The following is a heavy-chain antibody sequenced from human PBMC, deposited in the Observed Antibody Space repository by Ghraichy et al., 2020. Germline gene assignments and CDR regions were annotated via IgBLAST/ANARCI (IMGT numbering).Heavy chain of an antibody. CDR2: ISAYNGNT. D-gene: IGHD5-18*01. CDR1: GYTFTSYG. J-gene: IGHJ6*02. CDR3: ARDGRRNTASPPYYYYYGMDV. Sequence: ASVKVSCKASGYTFTSYGISWVRQAPGQGLEWMGWISAYNGNTNYAQKLQGRVTMTTDTSTSTAYMELRSLRSDDTAVYYCARDGRRNTASPPYYYYYGMDVWGQGTTVTVSS. V-gene: IGHV1-18*01.